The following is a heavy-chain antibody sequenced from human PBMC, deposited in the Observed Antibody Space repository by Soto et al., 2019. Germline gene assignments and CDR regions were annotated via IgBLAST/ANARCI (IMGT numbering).Heavy chain of an antibody. CDR1: GFTFSSYA. CDR3: AKTVGYWRGGSGRWTVMAFDS. J-gene: IGHJ3*02. Sequence: GRSPRLSCAAYGFTFSSYAMSWFRQAPGKGLEWVSAISGSGGSTYYADSVKGRFTISRDNSKNTLYLQMNSLRAEDTAVYYCAKTVGYWRGGSGRWTVMAFDSWGKGTMVPV. D-gene: IGHD2-15*01. CDR2: ISGSGGST. V-gene: IGHV3-23*01.